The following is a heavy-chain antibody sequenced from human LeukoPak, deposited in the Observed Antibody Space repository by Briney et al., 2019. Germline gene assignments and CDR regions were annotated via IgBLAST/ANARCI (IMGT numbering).Heavy chain of an antibody. Sequence: GGSLRLSCIASGFTFSDDYMSWIRQAPGKGLEWVSYISSSSTYTKYADSVKGRFTIFRDNAKNSLFLQMNSLRAEDTAVYYCARAGGGSASYFAYWGQGAPVTVSS. J-gene: IGHJ4*02. CDR3: ARAGGGSASYFAY. D-gene: IGHD6-19*01. CDR2: ISSSSTYT. V-gene: IGHV3-11*05. CDR1: GFTFSDDY.